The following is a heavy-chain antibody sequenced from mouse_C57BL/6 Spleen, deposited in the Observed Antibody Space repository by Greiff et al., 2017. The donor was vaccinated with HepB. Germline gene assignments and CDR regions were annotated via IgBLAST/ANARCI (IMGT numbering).Heavy chain of an antibody. J-gene: IGHJ3*01. CDR3: AGGAGFAY. D-gene: IGHD3-3*01. Sequence: VQLQQSGAELVKPGASVKISCKASGYAFSSYWMKWVKQRPGKGLEWIGQIYPGDGDTNYNGKFKGKATLTADKSSSTAYMQLSSLTSEDSAVYFCAGGAGFAYWGQGTLVTVSA. CDR2: IYPGDGDT. V-gene: IGHV1-80*01. CDR1: GYAFSSYW.